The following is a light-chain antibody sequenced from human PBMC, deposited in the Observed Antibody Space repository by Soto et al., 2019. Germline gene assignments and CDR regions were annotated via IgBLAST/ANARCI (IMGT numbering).Light chain of an antibody. J-gene: IGLJ2*01. CDR2: GNS. CDR3: QSYDSSLSGSKV. V-gene: IGLV1-40*01. Sequence: QSVLTHPPSVSGAPGQRVTISCTRSSSNIGAGYDVHWYQQLPGTAPKLLIYGNSNRPSGVPDRFSGSKSGTSASLAITGLQAEDEADYYCQSYDSSLSGSKVFGGGTKLTVL. CDR1: SSNIGAGYD.